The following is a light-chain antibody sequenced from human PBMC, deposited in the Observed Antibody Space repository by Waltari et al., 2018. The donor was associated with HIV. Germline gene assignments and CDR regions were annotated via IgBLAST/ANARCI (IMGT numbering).Light chain of an antibody. V-gene: IGLV1-36*01. CDR2: LDD. CDR3: AVWDDSVNGPV. Sequence: QSVLTQPPSVSEAPRQRVTISCSGSESNLGHNGVNWYQQIAGKPPKLLIYLDDIPPSGVSDRFSGSKSGTSASLAIRGLQSDDEADYYCAVWDDSVNGPVFGGGTKLTVL. J-gene: IGLJ2*01. CDR1: ESNLGHNG.